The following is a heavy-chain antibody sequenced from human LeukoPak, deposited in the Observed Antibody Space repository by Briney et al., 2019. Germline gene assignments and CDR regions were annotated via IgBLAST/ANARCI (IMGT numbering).Heavy chain of an antibody. CDR2: IYHTGST. CDR3: ARTSATAGLDY. Sequence: ASETLSLTCTVSGGSISSYYWSWIRQPPGKGLEWIGYIYHTGSTSYNPSLKSRVTISIDMSKNQFSLKLSSVTAADTALYYCARTSATAGLDYWGQGSLVTVSS. J-gene: IGHJ4*02. CDR1: GGSISSYY. D-gene: IGHD6-25*01. V-gene: IGHV4-59*01.